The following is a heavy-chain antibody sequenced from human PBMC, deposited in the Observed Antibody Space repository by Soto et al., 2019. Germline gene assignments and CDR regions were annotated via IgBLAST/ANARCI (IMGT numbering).Heavy chain of an antibody. J-gene: IGHJ5*02. CDR1: GGSISGYY. V-gene: IGHV4-59*08. Sequence: SETLSLTCTVSGGSISGYYWSWIRQPPGKRLEWIGYIYYTGSTNYNPSLRSRVTISIDTSKNQFSLKLSSVTAADTAVYYCARHPYIVVVPSDIDYNWFDPWGRGTLVTVSS. CDR3: ARHPYIVVVPSDIDYNWFDP. CDR2: IYYTGST. D-gene: IGHD2-2*01.